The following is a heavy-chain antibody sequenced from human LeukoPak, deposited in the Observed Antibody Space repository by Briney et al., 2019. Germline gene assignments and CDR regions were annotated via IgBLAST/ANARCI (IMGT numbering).Heavy chain of an antibody. CDR3: AKGASGWPYYFDY. CDR2: IGGSDGTT. D-gene: IGHD6-19*01. CDR1: GFTFSSYA. J-gene: IGHJ4*02. Sequence: GGSLRLSCAASGFTFSSYAMSWVRQAPGKGLEWVSAIGGSDGTTYYADSVKGRFTISRDNSKNTLYLQMNNWRVVVTAAYYCAKGASGWPYYFDYWGQGTLVTVSS. V-gene: IGHV3-23*01.